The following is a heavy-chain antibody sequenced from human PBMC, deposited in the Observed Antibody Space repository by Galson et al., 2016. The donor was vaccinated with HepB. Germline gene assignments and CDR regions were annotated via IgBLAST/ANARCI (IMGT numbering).Heavy chain of an antibody. CDR1: GGSISSSSYY. D-gene: IGHD2-2*01. J-gene: IGHJ5*02. CDR3: ARRTVVPTAGNWFDP. Sequence: ETLSLTCTVSGGSISSSSYYWGWIRQPPGKGLEWLGSIYYNGSTYYNPSLKSRVTISVDTSKNQFSLNLGSVTAADTAVYYCARRTVVPTAGNWFDPWGQGALVTVSS. V-gene: IGHV4-39*07. CDR2: IYYNGST.